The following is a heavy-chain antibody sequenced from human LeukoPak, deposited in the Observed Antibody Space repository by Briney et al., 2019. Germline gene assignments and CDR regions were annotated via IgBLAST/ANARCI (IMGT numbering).Heavy chain of an antibody. CDR3: ARHSFVGSGSYYSAFDY. D-gene: IGHD1-26*01. CDR2: IYYSGST. Sequence: TSETLSLTCTVSGGSISSYYWSWIRQPPGKGLEWIGYIYYSGSTNYNPSLRSRVTISVDTSKNQFSLKLSSVTAADTAVYYCARHSFVGSGSYYSAFDYWGQGTLVTVSS. CDR1: GGSISSYY. V-gene: IGHV4-59*08. J-gene: IGHJ4*02.